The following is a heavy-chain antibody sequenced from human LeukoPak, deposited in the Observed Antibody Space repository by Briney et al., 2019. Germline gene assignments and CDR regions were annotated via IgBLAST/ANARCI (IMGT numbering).Heavy chain of an antibody. J-gene: IGHJ4*02. CDR1: GGSISSSSYY. CDR2: IYYSGST. Sequence: SETLSLTCTVSGGSISSSSYYWGWIRQPPRKGLEWIGSIYYSGSTYYNPSPKSRVTISVDTSKNQFSLKLSSVTAADTAVYYCARVGNMVRGVIPDYWGQGTLVTVSS. CDR3: ARVGNMVRGVIPDY. V-gene: IGHV4-39*07. D-gene: IGHD3-10*01.